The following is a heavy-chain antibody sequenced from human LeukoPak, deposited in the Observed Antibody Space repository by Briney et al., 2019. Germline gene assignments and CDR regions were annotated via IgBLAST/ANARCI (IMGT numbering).Heavy chain of an antibody. Sequence: ASVKVSCKASGYTFTGYYMHWVRQAPGQGLEWMGWISAYNGNTNYAQKLQGRVTMTTDTSTSTAYMELRSLRSDDTAVYYCARAGYSGYERAFDIWGQGTMVTVSS. J-gene: IGHJ3*02. CDR3: ARAGYSGYERAFDI. D-gene: IGHD5-12*01. V-gene: IGHV1-18*04. CDR2: ISAYNGNT. CDR1: GYTFTGYY.